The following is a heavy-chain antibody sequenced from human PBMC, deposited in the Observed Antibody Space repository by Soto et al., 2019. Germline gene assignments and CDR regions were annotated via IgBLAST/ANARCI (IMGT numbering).Heavy chain of an antibody. CDR1: GGSISSSSYY. V-gene: IGHV4-39*01. Sequence: SETLSLTCTVSGGSISSSSYYWGWIRQPPGKGLEWIGSIYYSGSTYYNPSLKSRVTISVDTSKNQFSLKLSSVTAADTAVYYCARLDVVEWLLYRGGFDYWGQGTLVTVSS. D-gene: IGHD3-3*01. J-gene: IGHJ4*02. CDR3: ARLDVVEWLLYRGGFDY. CDR2: IYYSGST.